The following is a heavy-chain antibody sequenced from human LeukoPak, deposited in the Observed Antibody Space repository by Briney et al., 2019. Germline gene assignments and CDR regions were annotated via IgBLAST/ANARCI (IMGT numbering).Heavy chain of an antibody. CDR3: ARDGDSTPHLDY. CDR2: ISSSGSTI. CDR1: GFTFSSYE. V-gene: IGHV3-48*03. Sequence: RTGGSLRLSCAASGFTFSSYEMNWVRQAPGKGLEWVSYISSSGSTIYYADSVKGRFTISRDNAKNSLYLQMNSLRAEDTAVYYCARDGDSTPHLDYWGQGTLVTVSS. D-gene: IGHD2-15*01. J-gene: IGHJ4*02.